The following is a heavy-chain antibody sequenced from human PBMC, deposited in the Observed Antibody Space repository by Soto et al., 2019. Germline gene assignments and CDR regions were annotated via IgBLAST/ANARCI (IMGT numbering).Heavy chain of an antibody. D-gene: IGHD1-7*01. CDR1: GGSVSSGSYY. V-gene: IGHV4-61*01. J-gene: IGHJ4*02. Sequence: PSETLSLTCTVSGGSVSSGSYYWSWIRQPPGKGLEWIGYIYYSGSTNYNPSLKSRVTITVGTSKNQFSLKLSSVTAADTAVYYCARDGRTGTTDWGQGTLVTVSS. CDR2: IYYSGST. CDR3: ARDGRTGTTD.